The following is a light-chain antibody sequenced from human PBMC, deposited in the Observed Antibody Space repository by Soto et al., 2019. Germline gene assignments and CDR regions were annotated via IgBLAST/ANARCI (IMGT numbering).Light chain of an antibody. J-gene: IGKJ1*01. V-gene: IGKV1-5*03. CDR3: QQYNGYWT. Sequence: DIQMTQSASTLSASVGDRVTITCRASQSISDSLAWYQQKPGKAPKLLIYEASTLKSGVPSRFSGSRAGTEYTLTISGLQPDDFAIYCCQQYNGYWTFGQGTKVEIK. CDR1: QSISDS. CDR2: EAS.